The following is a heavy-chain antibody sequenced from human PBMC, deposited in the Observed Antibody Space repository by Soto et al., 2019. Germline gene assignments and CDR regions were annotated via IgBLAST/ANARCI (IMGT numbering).Heavy chain of an antibody. CDR3: ARSLPRVPIRHKIAAAGPGWFDP. Sequence: EASVKVSCKASGGTFSSYAISWGRQAPGQGLEWMGGIIPIFGTANSAQKFQGRVTITADESTSKAYMELSSLRSEGTDVYYCARSLPRVPIRHKIAAAGPGWFDPWG. CDR1: GGTFSSYA. D-gene: IGHD6-13*01. CDR2: IIPIFGTA. V-gene: IGHV1-69*13. J-gene: IGHJ5*02.